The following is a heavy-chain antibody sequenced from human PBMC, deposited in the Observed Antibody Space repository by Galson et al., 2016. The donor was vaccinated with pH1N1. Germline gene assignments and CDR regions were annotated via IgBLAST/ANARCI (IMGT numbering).Heavy chain of an antibody. CDR3: TRDRAFGDYGGASDI. CDR1: GFTFSRYW. CDR2: INSDGSSR. D-gene: IGHD4/OR15-4a*01. J-gene: IGHJ3*02. V-gene: IGHV3-74*01. Sequence: SLRLSCAASGFTFSRYWMHWVRQGPGKGLVWVSRINSDGSSRSHADSVEGRFTISRDNAKKTLYLQMNSLRAEGTGVYYCTRDRAFGDYGGASDIWGQGTMVTVSS.